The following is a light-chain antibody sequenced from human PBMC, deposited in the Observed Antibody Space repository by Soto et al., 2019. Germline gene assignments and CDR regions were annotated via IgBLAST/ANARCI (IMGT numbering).Light chain of an antibody. CDR2: DAS. CDR1: QSVRNN. V-gene: IGKV3-15*01. CDR3: QQDNNWPRLYN. J-gene: IGKJ2*01. Sequence: EIVMTQSPATLSVSPGERATLSCRASQSVRNNLAWYQQKPGQAPRLLIYDASTRATGIPARFSGSGSGTEFTLTITILQSEDFAIYSCQQDNNWPRLYNFGQGTQLEIK.